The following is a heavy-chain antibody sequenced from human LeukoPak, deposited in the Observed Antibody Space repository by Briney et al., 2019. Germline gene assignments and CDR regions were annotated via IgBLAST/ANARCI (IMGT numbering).Heavy chain of an antibody. CDR2: IYYSGST. Sequence: PSETLSLTCTVSGGSISSYYWSWIRQPPGKGPEWIGYIYYSGSTNYNPSLKSRVTISVDTSKNQFSLKLSSVTAADTAVYYCARLGYDSSGYYRGSNYYYYYGMDVWGQGTTVTVSS. J-gene: IGHJ6*02. CDR1: GGSISSYY. CDR3: ARLGYDSSGYYRGSNYYYYYGMDV. V-gene: IGHV4-59*08. D-gene: IGHD3-22*01.